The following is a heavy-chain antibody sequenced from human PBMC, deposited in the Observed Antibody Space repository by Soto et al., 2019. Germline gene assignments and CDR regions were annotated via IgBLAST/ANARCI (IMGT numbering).Heavy chain of an antibody. V-gene: IGHV3-23*01. CDR2: ISGSGGST. CDR3: AKYLIVVVVAATPPYYFDY. Sequence: EVQLLESGGGLVQPGGSLRLSCAASGFTFSSYAMSWVRQAPGKGLEWVSAISGSGGSTYYADSVKGRFTISRDNSKNTLYLQMNSLRAEDTAVYYCAKYLIVVVVAATPPYYFDYWGQGTLVTVSS. J-gene: IGHJ4*02. D-gene: IGHD2-15*01. CDR1: GFTFSSYA.